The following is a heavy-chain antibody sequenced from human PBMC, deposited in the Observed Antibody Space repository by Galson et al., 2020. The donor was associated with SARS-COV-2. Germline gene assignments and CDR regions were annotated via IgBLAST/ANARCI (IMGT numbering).Heavy chain of an antibody. CDR3: AKDPSYTVFGGEDHRGLDV. CDR1: GFTFSSYA. V-gene: IGHV3-23*01. Sequence: GGSLRLSCAASGFTFSSYAMTWVRQAPGKGLEWVSSISGGDTYYADSVKGRFTISRDNSKNTLYLEMNSLRAEDTAVYYCAKDPSYTVFGGEDHRGLDVWGQGTTVTVSS. J-gene: IGHJ6*02. CDR2: ISGGDT. D-gene: IGHD3-3*01.